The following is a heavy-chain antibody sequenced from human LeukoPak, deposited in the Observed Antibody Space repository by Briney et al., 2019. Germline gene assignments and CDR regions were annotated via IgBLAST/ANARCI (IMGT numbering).Heavy chain of an antibody. CDR3: AREGYCSSTSCSLGYYYGMDV. Sequence: GGSLRLSCAASGFTFSSYWMSWVRRAPGKGLEWVANIKQDGSEKYYVDSVKGRFTISRDNAKNSLYLQMNSLRAEDTAVYYCAREGYCSSTSCSLGYYYGMDVWGQGTTVTVSS. CDR1: GFTFSSYW. V-gene: IGHV3-7*01. D-gene: IGHD2-2*01. CDR2: IKQDGSEK. J-gene: IGHJ6*02.